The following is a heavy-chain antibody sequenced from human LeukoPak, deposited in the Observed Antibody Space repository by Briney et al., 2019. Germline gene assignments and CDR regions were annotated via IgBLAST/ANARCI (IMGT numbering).Heavy chain of an antibody. V-gene: IGHV4-30-2*01. CDR2: IYHSGST. CDR3: ARVLAGTFDY. D-gene: IGHD6-13*01. Sequence: PSETLSLTCAVSGGSISSGGYSWSWIRQPPGKGLEWIGYIYHSGSTYYNPPLKSRVTISVDRSKNQFSLKLSSVTAADTAVYYCARVLAGTFDYWGQGTLVTVSS. J-gene: IGHJ4*02. CDR1: GGSISSGGYS.